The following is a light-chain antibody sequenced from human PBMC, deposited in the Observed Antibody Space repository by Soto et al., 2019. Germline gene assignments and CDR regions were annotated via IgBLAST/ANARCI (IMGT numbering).Light chain of an antibody. CDR1: QDIRND. V-gene: IGKV1-6*01. CDR2: NAS. J-gene: IGKJ3*01. CDR3: LQDDSYPRT. Sequence: AIQMTQSPSSLSSSVGDRVNITCRASQDIRNDLGWYQHKPGKAPNLLIYNASSLQSGVPSRFNGSGSGTDFTLTISSLQPEDSATYYCLQDDSYPRTFGPGTKVDVK.